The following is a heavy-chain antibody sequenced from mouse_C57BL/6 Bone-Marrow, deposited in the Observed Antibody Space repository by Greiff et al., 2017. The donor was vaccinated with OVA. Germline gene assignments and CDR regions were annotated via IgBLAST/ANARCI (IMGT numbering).Heavy chain of an antibody. CDR2: IYPGSGST. CDR1: GYTFTSYW. V-gene: IGHV1-55*01. D-gene: IGHD1-1*01. Sequence: QVQLKQPGAELVKPGASVKMSCKASGYTFTSYWITWVKQRPGQGLAWIGDIYPGSGSTNYNEKFKSKATLTVDTSSSTAYMQLSSLTSEDSAVYYCARIYYYGSSYCWYFDVWGTGTTVTVSS. CDR3: ARIYYYGSSYCWYFDV. J-gene: IGHJ1*03.